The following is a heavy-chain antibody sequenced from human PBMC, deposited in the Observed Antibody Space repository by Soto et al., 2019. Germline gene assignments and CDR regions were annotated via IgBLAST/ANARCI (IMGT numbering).Heavy chain of an antibody. V-gene: IGHV4-61*01. CDR2: QTGST. J-gene: IGHJ4*02. Sequence: QVHLQESGPGLIKPSETLSLTCSVSGASVTSDSYHWTWIRQPPGKGLEWIGQTGSTNYNPSLKCRITISVYTSKNQFSLNLDSVTVAESAIYYCAIYKAGAGGNAFWGQGTLVIVSS. D-gene: IGHD6-19*01. CDR3: AIYKAGAGGNAF. CDR1: GASVTSDSYH.